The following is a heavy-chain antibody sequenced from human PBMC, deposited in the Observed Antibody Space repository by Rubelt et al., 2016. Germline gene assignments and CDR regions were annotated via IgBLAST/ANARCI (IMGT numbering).Heavy chain of an antibody. CDR3: ARTKTVEMATIPLAY. CDR2: INPSGGST. J-gene: IGHJ4*02. D-gene: IGHD5-24*01. V-gene: IGHV1-46*01. Sequence: QVQLVQSGAEVKKPGASVKVSCKASGYTFTSYYMHWVRQAPGQGLEWMGIINPSGGSTSYAKRCQGRVTMTRYTSTSTVYMELSSLRSEDTAVYYCARTKTVEMATIPLAYWGQGTLVTVSS. CDR1: GYTFTSYY.